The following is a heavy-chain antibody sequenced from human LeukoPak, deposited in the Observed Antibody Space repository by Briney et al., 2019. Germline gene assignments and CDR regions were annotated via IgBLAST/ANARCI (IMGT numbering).Heavy chain of an antibody. D-gene: IGHD3-3*01. J-gene: IGHJ4*02. CDR3: ARDRGLRFLEWLLEEYYFDY. V-gene: IGHV1-18*01. Sequence: ASVKVSCKASGYTFTSYGISWVRQAPGQGLEWMGWTSAYNGNTNYAQKLQGRVTMTTDTSTSTAYMELRSLRSDDTAVYYCARDRGLRFLEWLLEEYYFDYWGQGTLVTVSS. CDR2: TSAYNGNT. CDR1: GYTFTSYG.